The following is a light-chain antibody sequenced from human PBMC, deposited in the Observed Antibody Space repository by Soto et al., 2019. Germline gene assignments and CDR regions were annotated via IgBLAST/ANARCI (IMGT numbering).Light chain of an antibody. CDR3: SSYSISTAYL. Sequence: QSVLTQPASVSGSPGQSITISCTGTSGDVGGYDYVSWYQLRPGKAPKLMVFEVSNRPSGVSYRFSGSKSGNTASLTISGLQAEDEADYFCSSYSISTAYLFGTGTKVTVL. CDR1: SGDVGGYDY. CDR2: EVS. V-gene: IGLV2-14*01. J-gene: IGLJ1*01.